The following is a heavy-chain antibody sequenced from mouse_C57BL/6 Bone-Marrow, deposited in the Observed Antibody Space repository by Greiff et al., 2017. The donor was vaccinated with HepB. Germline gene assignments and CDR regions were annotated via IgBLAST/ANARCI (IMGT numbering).Heavy chain of an antibody. V-gene: IGHV2-4*01. J-gene: IGHJ1*03. D-gene: IGHD1-1*01. CDR3: AKKYYGSSGYFDV. CDR1: GFSLTSYG. Sequence: QVQLQQSGPGLVQPSQSLSITCTVSGFSLTSYGVHWVRQPPGKGLEWLGVIWSGGSTDYNAAFISRLSISKDNSKSQVFFKMNSLQADDTAIYYCAKKYYGSSGYFDVWGTGTTVTVSS. CDR2: IWSGGST.